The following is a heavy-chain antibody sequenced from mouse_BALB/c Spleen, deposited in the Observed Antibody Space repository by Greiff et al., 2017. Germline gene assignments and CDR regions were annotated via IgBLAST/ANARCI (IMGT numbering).Heavy chain of an antibody. V-gene: IGHV5-6-4*01. CDR2: ISSGGSYT. Sequence: EVHLVESGGGLVKPGGSLKLSCAASGFTFSSYTMSWVRQTPEKRLEWVATISSGGSYTYYPDSVKGRFTISRDNAKNTLYLQMSSLKSEDTAMYYCTRETLYYDYDWFAYWGQGTLVTVSA. D-gene: IGHD2-4*01. CDR3: TRETLYYDYDWFAY. J-gene: IGHJ3*01. CDR1: GFTFSSYT.